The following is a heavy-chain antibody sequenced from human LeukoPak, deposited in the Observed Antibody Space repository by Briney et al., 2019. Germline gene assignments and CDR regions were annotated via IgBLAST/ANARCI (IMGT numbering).Heavy chain of an antibody. J-gene: IGHJ6*03. CDR1: RFTFSTYP. Sequence: PGGSLRLSCAASRFTFSTYPMHWVRQAPGKGLEWVAVISYDGSNKYYADSVKGRFTISRDNSKNTLYLQMNSLRAEDTAVYYCARDGDGHVYYYYYMDVWGKGTTVTVSS. D-gene: IGHD7-27*01. CDR3: ARDGDGHVYYYYYMDV. V-gene: IGHV3-30*01. CDR2: ISYDGSNK.